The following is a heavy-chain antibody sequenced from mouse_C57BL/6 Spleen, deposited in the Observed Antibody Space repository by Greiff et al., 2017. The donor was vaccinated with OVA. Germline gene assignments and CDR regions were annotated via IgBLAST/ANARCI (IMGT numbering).Heavy chain of an antibody. V-gene: IGHV2-9-1*01. CDR2: IWTGVGT. CDR3: ARIGDDYPDY. D-gene: IGHD2-4*01. Sequence: LVAPSQSLSITCTFSGFSFTSYAISLVRQPPGKGLEWLGVIWTGVGTNYHSALKSRLSISNDNSKSQVFLKMNSLQTDDTARYYCARIGDDYPDYWGQGTTLTVSS. J-gene: IGHJ2*01. CDR1: GFSFTSYA.